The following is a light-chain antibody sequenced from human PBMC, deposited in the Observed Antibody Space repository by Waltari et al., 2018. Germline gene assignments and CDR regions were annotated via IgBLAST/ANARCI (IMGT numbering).Light chain of an antibody. V-gene: IGLV5-37*01. Sequence: QPVLTQPPSSSASAGESARLTCTLPSDMAVETYTIYWSQQTPGSPHRFLLYYYSDLDKGQGSGVPSRFSGSKDASANAGILLISGLQSEDEADYYCMIWPTNLGVFGGGTRLTVL. CDR2: YYSDLDK. CDR3: MIWPTNLGV. CDR1: SDMAVETYT. J-gene: IGLJ3*02.